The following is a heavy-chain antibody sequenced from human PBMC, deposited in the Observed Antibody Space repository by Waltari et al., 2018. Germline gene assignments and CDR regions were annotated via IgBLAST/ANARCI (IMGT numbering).Heavy chain of an antibody. D-gene: IGHD6-13*01. V-gene: IGHV1-24*01. Sequence: QVQLVQSGAEVKKPGASVKVSCKVSGYTLTELSMHWVRQAPGKGLEWMGCFDPEDGETIYEQKFQGRVTMTEDTSTDTAYMELSSLRSEDTAVYYCATDLALLYKQQLRGFDPWGQGTLVTVSS. CDR2: FDPEDGET. CDR3: ATDLALLYKQQLRGFDP. J-gene: IGHJ5*02. CDR1: GYTLTELS.